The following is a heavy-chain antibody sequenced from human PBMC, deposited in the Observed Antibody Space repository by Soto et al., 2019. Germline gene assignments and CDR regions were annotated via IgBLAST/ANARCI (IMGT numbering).Heavy chain of an antibody. V-gene: IGHV4-30-4*01. CDR1: GGSISSGDYY. Sequence: SETLSLTCTVSGGSISSGDYYWSWIRQPPGKGLEWIGYIYYSGSTHYNPSLKSRVTVSVDTSKNQFSLKLISVTAADTAVYYCARTANWNYGMDVWGQGTTVTVSS. D-gene: IGHD1-1*01. CDR3: ARTANWNYGMDV. CDR2: IYYSGST. J-gene: IGHJ6*02.